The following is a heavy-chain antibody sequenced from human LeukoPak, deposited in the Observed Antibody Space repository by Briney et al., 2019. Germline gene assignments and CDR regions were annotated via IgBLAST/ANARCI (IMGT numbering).Heavy chain of an antibody. CDR1: GFTFSSYA. J-gene: IGHJ4*02. V-gene: IGHV3-23*01. D-gene: IGHD6-19*01. CDR2: ISGSGSST. CDR3: AKSISSGWYSFDY. Sequence: PGGSLRLSCAASGFTFSSYAMSWVRQARGKGLEWVSAISGSGSSTYSADSVKGRFTISRDNSKNTLYLQINSLRAEDTAVYYCAKSISSGWYSFDYWGQGTLVTVSS.